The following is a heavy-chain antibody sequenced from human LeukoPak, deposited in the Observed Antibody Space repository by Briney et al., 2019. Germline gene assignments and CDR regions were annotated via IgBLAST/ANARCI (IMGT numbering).Heavy chain of an antibody. V-gene: IGHV1-69*04. J-gene: IGHJ4*02. CDR2: IIPILGIA. Sequence: GASVKVSCKASGGTFSSYAISWVRQAPGQGLEWMGRIIPILGIANYAQKFQGRVTITADKSTSTAYMELSSLRSEDTAVYYCARGPVAGNFDYWGQGTLVTVSS. CDR1: GGTFSSYA. CDR3: ARGPVAGNFDY. D-gene: IGHD6-19*01.